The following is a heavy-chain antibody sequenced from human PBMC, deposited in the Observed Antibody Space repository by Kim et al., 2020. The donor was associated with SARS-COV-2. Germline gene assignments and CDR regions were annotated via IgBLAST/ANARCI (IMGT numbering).Heavy chain of an antibody. D-gene: IGHD6-19*01. V-gene: IGHV4-4*02. CDR2: T. J-gene: IGHJ4*02. Sequence: TNTNQSLKSRGTISVDKSKSQLSLRLSSMTAADTAVYYCARGGAVAGIRYWGQGTLVTVSS. CDR3: ARGGAVAGIRY.